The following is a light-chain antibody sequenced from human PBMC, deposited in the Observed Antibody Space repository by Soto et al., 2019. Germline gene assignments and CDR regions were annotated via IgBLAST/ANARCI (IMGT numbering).Light chain of an antibody. V-gene: IGLV2-11*01. Sequence: QSALTQPASVSGSPGQSITISCSGTTSDVGGYNLVSWYQQHPGKAPQLMIYDVTRRPSGVPDRFSGSKSGNTASLTISGLQAEDEADYYCCSYAGSYIWIFGGGTKLTVL. CDR3: CSYAGSYIWI. CDR1: TSDVGGYNL. CDR2: DVT. J-gene: IGLJ2*01.